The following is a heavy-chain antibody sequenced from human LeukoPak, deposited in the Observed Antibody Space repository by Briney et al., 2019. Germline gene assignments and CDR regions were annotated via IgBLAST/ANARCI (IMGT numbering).Heavy chain of an antibody. CDR3: SRGREYISNWNPFDF. CDR1: GFTLSNYL. V-gene: IGHV3-74*01. CDR2: INGHGNTT. J-gene: IGHJ4*01. D-gene: IGHD6-13*01. Sequence: GGSLSVSCAASGFTLSNYLMPWVRQVPGKGLVGVSSINGHGNTTKYADSVRGRFTISRDKAKNTLFLQMYSLRADDTAVYFCSRGREYISNWNPFDFWGHGTLVTVAS.